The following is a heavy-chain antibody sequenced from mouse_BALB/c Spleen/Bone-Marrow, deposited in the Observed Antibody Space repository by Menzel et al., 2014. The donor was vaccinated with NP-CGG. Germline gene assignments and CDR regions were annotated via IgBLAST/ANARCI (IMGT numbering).Heavy chain of an antibody. V-gene: IGHV5-17*02. D-gene: IGHD2-4*01. CDR3: ARKGAMITHYYAMDY. J-gene: IGHJ4*01. Sequence: EVMLVESGGGLVQPGGSRKLSCAASGFTFSSFGVHWVRQAPEKGLEWVAYISNGSSPIYYADTVKGRFTISRDNPKNTLFMQMTILRSEDTAMYYCARKGAMITHYYAMDYWGQGTSVTVSS. CDR2: ISNGSSPI. CDR1: GFTFSSFG.